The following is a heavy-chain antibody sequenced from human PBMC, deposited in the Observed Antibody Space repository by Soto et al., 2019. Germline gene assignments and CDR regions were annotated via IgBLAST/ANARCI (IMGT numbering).Heavy chain of an antibody. V-gene: IGHV3-23*01. CDR2: ISGSGGST. Sequence: GGSLRLSCAASGFTFSSYAMSWVRQAPGKGLEWVSAISGSGGSTYYADSVKGRFTISRDNSKNTLYLQINSLRAVDTAVYYCTKIPPSCSSTSCYETFYYYYMDVWGKGTTVTVSS. J-gene: IGHJ6*03. CDR1: GFTFSSYA. D-gene: IGHD2-2*01. CDR3: TKIPPSCSSTSCYETFYYYYMDV.